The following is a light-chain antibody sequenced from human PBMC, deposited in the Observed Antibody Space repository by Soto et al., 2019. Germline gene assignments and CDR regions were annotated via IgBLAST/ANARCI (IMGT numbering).Light chain of an antibody. CDR2: ATF. Sequence: AIQMTQSPSSLSASVGDRVTITCRASQGIRHDLGWYQQKPGKAPKLLIYATFNLQSGVPSRFSGSGSGTDFTLTISSLQSEDFATYYCLQAYNYPFTFGPGTKVDIK. CDR1: QGIRHD. CDR3: LQAYNYPFT. J-gene: IGKJ3*01. V-gene: IGKV1-6*01.